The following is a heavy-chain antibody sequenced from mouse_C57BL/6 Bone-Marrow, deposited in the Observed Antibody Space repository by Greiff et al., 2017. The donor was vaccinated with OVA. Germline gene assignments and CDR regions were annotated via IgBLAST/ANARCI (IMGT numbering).Heavy chain of an antibody. Sequence: QVQLQQPGAELVKPGASVKLSCKASGYTFTSYWMQWVKQRPGQGLEWIGEIDPSDSYTNYNQKFKGKATLTVDTSSSTAYMQLSSLTSEDSAVYYCARSAVWLRRDFDYWGQGTTLTVSS. CDR1: GYTFTSYW. CDR3: ARSAVWLRRDFDY. D-gene: IGHD2-2*01. CDR2: IDPSDSYT. V-gene: IGHV1-50*01. J-gene: IGHJ2*01.